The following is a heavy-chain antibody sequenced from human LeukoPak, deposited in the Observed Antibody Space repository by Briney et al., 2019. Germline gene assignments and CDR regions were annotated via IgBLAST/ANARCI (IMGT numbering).Heavy chain of an antibody. J-gene: IGHJ4*02. Sequence: SETLPLTCTVSGGSISSSSNYWGWIRQPPGKGLEWIGTISYSGSTYYKPSLKSRVTISVDTSRNQFSLKLSSVTAADTAVYYCARLTPYSGSPLGDYWGQGTLVTVSS. CDR1: GGSISSSSNY. V-gene: IGHV4-39*01. D-gene: IGHD1-26*01. CDR3: ARLTPYSGSPLGDY. CDR2: ISYSGST.